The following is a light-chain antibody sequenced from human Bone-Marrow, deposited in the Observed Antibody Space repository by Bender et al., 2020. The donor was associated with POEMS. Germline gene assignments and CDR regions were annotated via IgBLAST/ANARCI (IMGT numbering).Light chain of an antibody. CDR3: ATWDDSLNGRV. V-gene: IGLV2-8*01. J-gene: IGLJ3*02. Sequence: QSALTQPPSASGSPGQSVAISCTGTSGDVGGYNFVSWYQQHPGKAPKLMIYDVSNRPSGVPDRFSGSKSGTSASLAITGLRSEDEAEYHCATWDDSLNGRVFGGGTKVTVL. CDR1: SGDVGGYNF. CDR2: DVS.